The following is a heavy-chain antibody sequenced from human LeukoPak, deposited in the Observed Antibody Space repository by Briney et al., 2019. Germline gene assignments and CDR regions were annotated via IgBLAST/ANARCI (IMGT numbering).Heavy chain of an antibody. CDR2: IYYSGST. CDR3: ARIDFRFLEWLFVY. J-gene: IGHJ4*02. V-gene: IGHV4-39*01. CDR1: GVSISSSSYY. Sequence: WETLSLTCTVSGVSISSSSYYWGWIRQAPGKGLVWIGSIYYSGSTYYNPSLKSRVTISVDTSKNLFSLKLSPVTAADTALYYCARIDFRFLEWLFVYWGQGTLVTVSS. D-gene: IGHD3-3*01.